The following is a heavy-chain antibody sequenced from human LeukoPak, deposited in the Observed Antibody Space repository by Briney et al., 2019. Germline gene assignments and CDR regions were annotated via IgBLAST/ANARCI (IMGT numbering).Heavy chain of an antibody. CDR1: GGTFSSYA. V-gene: IGHV1-69*05. CDR2: IIPIFGTA. D-gene: IGHD1-26*01. J-gene: IGHJ4*02. Sequence: ASVKVSCKASGGTFSSYAISWVRQAPGQGLEWMGRIIPIFGTAIYAQKFQGRVTITTDESTSTAYMELSSLRSEDTAVYYCASTLVGADPYYFDYWGQGTLVTVSS. CDR3: ASTLVGADPYYFDY.